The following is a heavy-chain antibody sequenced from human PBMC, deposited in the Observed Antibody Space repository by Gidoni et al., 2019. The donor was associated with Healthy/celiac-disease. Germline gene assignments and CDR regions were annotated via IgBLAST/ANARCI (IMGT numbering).Heavy chain of an antibody. CDR2: IYYSGST. CDR3: ARPGPNVRYSGYGAFDI. CDR1: GGSISSSSYY. J-gene: IGHJ3*02. Sequence: QLQLQESGPGLVKPSETLSLTCTVSGGSISSSSYYWGWIRQPPGKGLEWIGSIYYSGSTYYNPSLKSRVTISVDTFKNQFSLKLSSVTAADTAVYYCARPGPNVRYSGYGAFDIWGQGTMVTVSS. V-gene: IGHV4-39*01. D-gene: IGHD5-12*01.